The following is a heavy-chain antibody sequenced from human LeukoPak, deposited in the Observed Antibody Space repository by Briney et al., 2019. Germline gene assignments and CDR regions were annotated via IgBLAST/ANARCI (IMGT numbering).Heavy chain of an antibody. CDR3: ARGGSWIQLWLAFDI. Sequence: GASLKLSCKASGYTFTSYDINCVRQATGQGLEWMGWMNPNSGNTGYAQKFQGRVTITRNTSISTTYMDLSSLRSEDTAVYYCARGGSWIQLWLAFDIWGQGTMVTVSS. V-gene: IGHV1-8*03. D-gene: IGHD5-18*01. J-gene: IGHJ3*02. CDR2: MNPNSGNT. CDR1: GYTFTSYD.